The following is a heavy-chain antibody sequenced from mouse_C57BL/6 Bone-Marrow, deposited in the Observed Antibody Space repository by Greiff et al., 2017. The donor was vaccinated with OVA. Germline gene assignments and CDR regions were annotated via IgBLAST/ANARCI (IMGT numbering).Heavy chain of an antibody. CDR2: IYPGSGST. CDR3: ARGHYYGSSFDY. D-gene: IGHD1-1*01. CDR1: GYTFTSYW. Sequence: QVQLQQPGAELVKPGASVKMSCKASGYTFTSYWITWVKQRPGQGLEWIGDIYPGSGSTNYNEKFKSKATRTVDTSSRTAYMQLSSLTSEDSAVYYCARGHYYGSSFDYWGQGTTLTVSS. V-gene: IGHV1-55*01. J-gene: IGHJ2*01.